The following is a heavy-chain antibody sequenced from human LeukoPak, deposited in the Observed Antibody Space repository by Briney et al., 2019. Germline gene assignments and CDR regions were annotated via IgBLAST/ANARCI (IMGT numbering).Heavy chain of an antibody. CDR3: ARDRVRPAGAFDY. J-gene: IGHJ4*02. Sequence: GGSLRLSCAASGFTFSSYWMSWVRQAPGKGLEWVANIKQDGSEKYYVDSVKGRFTISRDNAKNSLYLQMNSLRAEDTAVYYCARDRVRPAGAFDYWGQGTLVTVSS. D-gene: IGHD1-26*01. CDR2: IKQDGSEK. CDR1: GFTFSSYW. V-gene: IGHV3-7*01.